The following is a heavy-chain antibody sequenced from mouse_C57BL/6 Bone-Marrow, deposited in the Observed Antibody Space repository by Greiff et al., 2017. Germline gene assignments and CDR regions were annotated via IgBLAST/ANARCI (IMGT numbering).Heavy chain of an antibody. V-gene: IGHV1-53*01. J-gene: IGHJ4*01. CDR2: INPSNGGT. CDR3: ASTGTLGVWMDY. CDR1: GYTFTSSW. D-gene: IGHD4-1*01. Sequence: QVQLQQPGTELVKPGASVKLSCKASGYTFTSSWLHWVKPRPVQGLEWIGNINPSNGGTNYNEKFKSKATLTVDKSSSTAYMQLSSLTSEDSAVYYCASTGTLGVWMDYWGQGTSVTVSS.